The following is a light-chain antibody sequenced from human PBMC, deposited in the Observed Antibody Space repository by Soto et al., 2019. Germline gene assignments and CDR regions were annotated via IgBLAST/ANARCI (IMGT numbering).Light chain of an antibody. V-gene: IGLV2-11*01. J-gene: IGLJ2*01. CDR3: CSYAGSRV. Sequence: QSALTQPRSVSGSPGQSVTISCTGTSSDVGGYDYVSWYQQHPGKAPKLMIFDVNKRPSGVPDRFSGSKSGNTASLTISGLQAEDEADYSCCSYAGSRVVGGGTKLTVL. CDR2: DVN. CDR1: SSDVGGYDY.